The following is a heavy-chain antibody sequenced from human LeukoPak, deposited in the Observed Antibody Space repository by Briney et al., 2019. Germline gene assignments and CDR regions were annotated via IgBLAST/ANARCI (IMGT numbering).Heavy chain of an antibody. D-gene: IGHD6-13*01. CDR3: ARDEQQLVRGYFQH. CDR2: ISSSGSTI. CDR1: GSTFSDYY. J-gene: IGHJ1*01. Sequence: GGSLRLSCAASGSTFSDYYMSWIRQAPGKGLEWVSYISSSGSTIYYADSVKGRFTISRDNAKNSLYLQVNSLRAEDTAVYYCARDEQQLVRGYFQHWGQGTLVTVSS. V-gene: IGHV3-11*04.